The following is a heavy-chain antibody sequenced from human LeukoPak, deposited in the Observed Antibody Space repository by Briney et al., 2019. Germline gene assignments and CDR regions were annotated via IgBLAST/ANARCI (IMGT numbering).Heavy chain of an antibody. CDR3: ARDRTLDAFDI. Sequence: SETLSLTCAVYGGSFSGYYWSWIRQPAGRGVEWVGEINHCGSNNYNRSLKRGVTISVATSKNQFSLKLSSVTAADTAVYYCARDRTLDAFDIWGQGTMVTVSS. CDR1: GGSFSGYY. CDR2: INHCGSN. V-gene: IGHV4-34*01. D-gene: IGHD3-16*01. J-gene: IGHJ3*02.